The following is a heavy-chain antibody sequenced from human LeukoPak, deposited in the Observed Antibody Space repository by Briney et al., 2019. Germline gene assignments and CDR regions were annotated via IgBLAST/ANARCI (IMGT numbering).Heavy chain of an antibody. D-gene: IGHD6-19*01. V-gene: IGHV3-30*02. Sequence: GGSLRLSCAASGFTFSSYGMHWVRQAPGKGLEWVAFIRYDGSNKYYADSVKGRFTISRDNSKNTLYLQMNSLRAEDTAVYYCAKDSGYSSGWKALFDYWGQGTLVTVSS. J-gene: IGHJ4*02. CDR3: AKDSGYSSGWKALFDY. CDR1: GFTFSSYG. CDR2: IRYDGSNK.